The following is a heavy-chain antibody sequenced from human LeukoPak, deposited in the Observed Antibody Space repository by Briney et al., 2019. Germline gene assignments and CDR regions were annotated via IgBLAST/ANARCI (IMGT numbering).Heavy chain of an antibody. CDR1: GFSFSNYA. J-gene: IGHJ3*01. CDR2: ISKDGSMK. CDR3: AGESFDF. V-gene: IGHV3-30*04. Sequence: GGSLRLSCAASGFSFSNYAKDWVRQAPGKGLEWVAVISKDGSMKYYSDSVKGRFTVSRDNSIHTLYLEMNSLKTEDTAVYYCAGESFDFWSQGTMVTVSS.